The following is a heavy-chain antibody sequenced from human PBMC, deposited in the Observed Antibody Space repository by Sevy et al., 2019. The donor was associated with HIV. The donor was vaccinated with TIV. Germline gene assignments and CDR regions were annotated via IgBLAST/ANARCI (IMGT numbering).Heavy chain of an antibody. D-gene: IGHD2-21*02. CDR1: GGSISYYY. V-gene: IGHV4-59*01. CDR3: ARRGVTGGAFDI. CDR2: IYYSGST. Sequence: SETLFLTCTVSGGSISYYYWSGIRQPPGKGLEWIGYIYYSGSTNYNPSLKSRVTISVDTSKNQFSLKLSSVTAADTAVYYCARRGVTGGAFDIWGQGTMVTVSS. J-gene: IGHJ3*02.